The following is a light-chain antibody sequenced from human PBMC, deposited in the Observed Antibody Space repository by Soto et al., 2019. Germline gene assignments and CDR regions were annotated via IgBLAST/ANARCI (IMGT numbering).Light chain of an antibody. Sequence: QSALTQPASVSGSPGQSIAISCTGTSSDVGGYNYVSWYQQHPDKAPKVMIYEVSKRPSGVSNRFSGSKSGNTASLTISGLQAEDEADYYCSSYTSSSTMVFGGGTKVTVL. CDR3: SSYTSSSTMV. J-gene: IGLJ2*01. CDR2: EVS. V-gene: IGLV2-14*01. CDR1: SSDVGGYNY.